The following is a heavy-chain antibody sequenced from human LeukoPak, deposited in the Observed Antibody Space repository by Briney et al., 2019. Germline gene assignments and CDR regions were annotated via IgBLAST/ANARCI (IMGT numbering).Heavy chain of an antibody. Sequence: SETLSLTCTVSGGSIRGYYWSWIRQPPGKGLEWIGHIHHTGITNYNPALKSRVSISVDTSKNHFSLQLTSVTATDTAVYFCGAYGSGIYYPYTWGQGTVVTISS. CDR2: IHHTGIT. D-gene: IGHD3-10*01. CDR1: GGSIRGYY. V-gene: IGHV4-59*08. CDR3: GAYGSGIYYPYT. J-gene: IGHJ4*02.